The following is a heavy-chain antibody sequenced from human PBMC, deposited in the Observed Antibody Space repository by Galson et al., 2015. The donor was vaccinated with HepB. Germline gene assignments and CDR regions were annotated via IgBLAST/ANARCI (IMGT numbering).Heavy chain of an antibody. CDR2: IYYSGST. Sequence: SETLSLTCTVSGGSISNYYWSWIRQPPGKGLEWIGYIYYSGSTHYNPSLKSRVTISVDTSKNQFSLRLSSVTAADTAVYYCARGVSEWLLEFDYWGQGTLVTVSS. CDR1: GGSISNYY. CDR3: ARGVSEWLLEFDY. J-gene: IGHJ4*02. V-gene: IGHV4-59*01. D-gene: IGHD3-3*01.